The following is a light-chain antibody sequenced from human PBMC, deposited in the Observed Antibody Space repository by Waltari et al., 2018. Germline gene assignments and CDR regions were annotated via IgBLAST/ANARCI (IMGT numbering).Light chain of an antibody. V-gene: IGKV3-15*01. CDR2: GTS. CDR1: QTVSPN. J-gene: IGKJ2*01. CDR3: QQYYNWPYT. Sequence: EIVMTQSPATLSVSPGERATLPCRASQTVSPNLAWYQQKPGQAPRLLIYGTSTRATGIPATFSGSGSGTEFTLTISSLQSEDFAVYYCQQYYNWPYTFGQGTKLEIK.